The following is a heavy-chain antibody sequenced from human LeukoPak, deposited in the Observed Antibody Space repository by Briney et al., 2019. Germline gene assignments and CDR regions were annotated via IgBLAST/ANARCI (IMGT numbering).Heavy chain of an antibody. CDR1: GGSISSYY. D-gene: IGHD3-9*01. CDR2: IYYSGST. J-gene: IGHJ6*03. CDR3: ARGVPPGYFDWLDDYYYYMDV. V-gene: IGHV4-59*01. Sequence: PSETLSLTCTVSGGSISSYYWSWIRQPPGKGLEWIGYIYYSGSTNYNPSLKSRVTISVDTSKNQFSLKLSSVTAADTAVYYCARGVPPGYFDWLDDYYYYMDVWGKGTTVTVSS.